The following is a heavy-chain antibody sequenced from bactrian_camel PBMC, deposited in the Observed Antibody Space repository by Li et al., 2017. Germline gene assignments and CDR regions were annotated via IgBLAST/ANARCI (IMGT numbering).Heavy chain of an antibody. J-gene: IGHJ7*01. D-gene: IGHD3*01. CDR2: INWTGDTSK. CDR1: GFTFDDYA. V-gene: IGHV3-1*01. Sequence: DVQLVESGGGLAQPGGSLRLSCNTSGFTFDDYARGWIPQAPARGLEWVSTINWTGDTSKNYADSVKGRFTVSRDNAKNTLYLQMNSLRPEDTAVYYCATGSTPLGLYYYGMAYWGQGTQVTVS.